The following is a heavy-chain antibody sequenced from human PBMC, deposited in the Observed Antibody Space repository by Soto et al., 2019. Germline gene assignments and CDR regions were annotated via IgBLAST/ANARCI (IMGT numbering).Heavy chain of an antibody. Sequence: PGGSLRSSCTASGFTFGDYALSWVRQAPGKGLEWFGCIRRKAYGGTTDHAASVKCRFTISRDDSKTDAYVQLNSLRTEDTTLYYYTRASSLDLDLWGQGNLVT. D-gene: IGHD3-16*01. CDR1: GFTFGDYA. J-gene: IGHJ5*02. V-gene: IGHV3-49*04. CDR3: TRASSLDLDL. CDR2: IRRKAYGGTT.